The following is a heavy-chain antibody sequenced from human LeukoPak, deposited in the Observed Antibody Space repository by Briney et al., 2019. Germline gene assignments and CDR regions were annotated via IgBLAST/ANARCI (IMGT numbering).Heavy chain of an antibody. D-gene: IGHD3-10*01. CDR1: GASINTTNFY. Sequence: SETLSRTCTVSGASINTTNFYWSWIRQPPGKGLESIGSISSTGSTYSNPSLNSRVTMSVDTSKNQFSLELTSVTAADTAVYYCARQGTMTRGGYWLDPWGQGSLVTVSS. CDR2: ISSTGST. CDR3: ARQGTMTRGGYWLDP. V-gene: IGHV4-39*01. J-gene: IGHJ5*02.